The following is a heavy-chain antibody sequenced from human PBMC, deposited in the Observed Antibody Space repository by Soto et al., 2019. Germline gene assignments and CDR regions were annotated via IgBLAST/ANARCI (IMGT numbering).Heavy chain of an antibody. CDR3: GRSVDP. CDR2: IFYSGST. Sequence: SETLSLTCTVSGGSIRSYYWSWIRQPPGKGLEWIGYIFYSGSTIYNPSLKSRVTISVDTSKNQFSLKLSSVTAADTAVYYCGRSVDPWGQGTLVTVSS. J-gene: IGHJ5*02. CDR1: GGSIRSYY. V-gene: IGHV4-59*12.